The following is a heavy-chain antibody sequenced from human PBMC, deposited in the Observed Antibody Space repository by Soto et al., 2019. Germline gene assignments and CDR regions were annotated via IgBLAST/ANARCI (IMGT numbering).Heavy chain of an antibody. D-gene: IGHD3-16*01. Sequence: GRSLRLSCAASGFTFSSYWMHWVRQAPGKGLEWVAVISYDGSDKYYADSVKGRFTISRDDSKNTLYLQMNSLRAEDTAVYYCAKTAGYGYVWGRSGLDPCGQGALGTVPQ. J-gene: IGHJ5*02. CDR1: GFTFSSYW. V-gene: IGHV3-30*18. CDR2: ISYDGSDK. CDR3: AKTAGYGYVWGRSGLDP.